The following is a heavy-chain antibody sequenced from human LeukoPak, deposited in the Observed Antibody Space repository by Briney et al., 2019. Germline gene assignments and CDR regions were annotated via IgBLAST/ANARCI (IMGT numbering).Heavy chain of an antibody. CDR2: IYPGDSDA. Sequence: HGESLKISCKGSGYSFSSSWIGWVRQMSGKGLEWMGLIYPGDSDARYSPSFQGQVTISADKSISTAYLQWSSLKASDTAMYYCARRGYSYGYDYWGQGTLVTVSS. CDR1: GYSFSSSW. V-gene: IGHV5-51*01. J-gene: IGHJ4*02. D-gene: IGHD5-18*01. CDR3: ARRGYSYGYDY.